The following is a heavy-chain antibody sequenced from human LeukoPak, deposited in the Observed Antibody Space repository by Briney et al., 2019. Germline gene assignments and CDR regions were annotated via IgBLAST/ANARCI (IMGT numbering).Heavy chain of an antibody. CDR3: ARDIGGWSVGFYFDY. V-gene: IGHV1-69*13. J-gene: IGHJ4*02. CDR1: GGTCSSYA. CDR2: IIPIFCTA. D-gene: IGHD6-19*01. Sequence: SVKVSCKASGGTCSSYAISWVRQSPGQGLEWMGGIIPIFCTANYAQKFQGRVPIPEAESTSTAYMELSRLRSEATAVYSCARDIGGWSVGFYFDYWGQGTLVTVPS.